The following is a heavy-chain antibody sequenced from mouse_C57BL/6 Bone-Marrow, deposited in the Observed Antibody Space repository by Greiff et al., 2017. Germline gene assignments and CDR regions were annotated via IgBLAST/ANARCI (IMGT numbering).Heavy chain of an antibody. J-gene: IGHJ2*01. V-gene: IGHV1-53*01. Sequence: VQLQQSGTELVKPGASVKLSCKASGYTFTSYWMHWVKQRPGQGLEWIGNINPSNGGTNYNEKFKSKATLTVDKSSSTAYMQLSSLTSEDSAVYYCASGDVGYYANFDYWGQGTTLTVSS. CDR3: ASGDVGYYANFDY. CDR2: INPSNGGT. D-gene: IGHD2-3*01. CDR1: GYTFTSYW.